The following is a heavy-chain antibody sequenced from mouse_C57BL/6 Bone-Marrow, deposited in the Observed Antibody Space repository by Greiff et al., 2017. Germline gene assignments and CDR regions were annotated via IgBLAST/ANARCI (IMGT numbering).Heavy chain of an antibody. CDR2: IWTGGGT. D-gene: IGHD1-1*01. V-gene: IGHV2-9-1*01. J-gene: IGHJ3*01. CDR3: ARDGYCGSGGGFAD. Sequence: VLLVESGPGLVAPSQSLSITCTVSGFSLTSYAISWVRQPPGQGLEWLGVIWTGGGTNYNSALKSRLSISKDNSKSQVFLKMNSLQTDDTARYYCARDGYCGSGGGFADWGQGTMVTVSA. CDR1: GFSLTSYA.